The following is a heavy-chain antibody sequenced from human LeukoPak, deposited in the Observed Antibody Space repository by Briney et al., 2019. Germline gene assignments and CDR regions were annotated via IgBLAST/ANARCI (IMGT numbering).Heavy chain of an antibody. J-gene: IGHJ3*02. Sequence: GGSLRLSCAASGFTVSINYMSWVRQAPGKGLEWVSVIYSDGRTYYADSVKGRFTISRDNSKNTLYLQMNSLRAEDTAVYYCARDSGRFDVFDIWGRGTLVTVSS. V-gene: IGHV3-53*01. D-gene: IGHD3-10*01. CDR1: GFTVSINY. CDR2: IYSDGRT. CDR3: ARDSGRFDVFDI.